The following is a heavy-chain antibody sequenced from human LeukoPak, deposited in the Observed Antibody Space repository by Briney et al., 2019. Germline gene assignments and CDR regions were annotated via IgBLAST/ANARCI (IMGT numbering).Heavy chain of an antibody. D-gene: IGHD1-20*01. CDR1: GGSISSSSFY. Sequence: SETLSLTCTVSGGSISSSSFYWGWIRQPPGKGLEWIGSIYSSGATYCNPSLKSRVTMSVDTSENQFSLTLSSMTAADTAVYYCATCITGSYYYFDSWGQGALVTVSS. J-gene: IGHJ4*02. V-gene: IGHV4-39*01. CDR2: IYSSGAT. CDR3: ATCITGSYYYFDS.